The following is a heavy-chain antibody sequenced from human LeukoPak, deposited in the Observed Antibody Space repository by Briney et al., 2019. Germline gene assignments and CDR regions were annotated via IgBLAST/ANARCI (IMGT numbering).Heavy chain of an antibody. J-gene: IGHJ4*02. CDR1: GGSISSNNW. D-gene: IGHD6-19*01. CDR2: IFHSGST. V-gene: IGHV4-4*02. CDR3: ARKSVTDSSGFDY. Sequence: SGTLSLTCAVSGGSISSNNWWSWVRQAPEKGLEWIGEIFHSGSTNYNPSLKSRVTISVDKSNNQFSLKLSSVTAADSAVYYCARKSVTDSSGFDYWGQGILVTVSS.